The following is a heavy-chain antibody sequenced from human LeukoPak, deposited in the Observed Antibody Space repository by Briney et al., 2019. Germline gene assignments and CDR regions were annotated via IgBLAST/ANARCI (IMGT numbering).Heavy chain of an antibody. Sequence: SETLSLTCTVSGGSIRSGAYFWSWIRQRPGKGLEWIGYIHYSGSAYYNPSPKSRITVSVDTTKNQFSLKLSSATAADTAVYYCARERDSNYYDSRGYSDAFDIWGQGTMVTVSS. D-gene: IGHD3-22*01. J-gene: IGHJ3*02. V-gene: IGHV4-31*03. CDR3: ARERDSNYYDSRGYSDAFDI. CDR1: GGSIRSGAYF. CDR2: IHYSGSA.